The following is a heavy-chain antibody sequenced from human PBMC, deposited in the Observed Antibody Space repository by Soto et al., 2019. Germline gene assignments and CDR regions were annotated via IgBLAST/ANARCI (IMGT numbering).Heavy chain of an antibody. CDR1: GGSISSGGYY. V-gene: IGHV4-31*03. CDR3: ARVVGPVDLTYYYGSGILDY. Sequence: QVQLQESGPGLVKPSQTLSLTCTVSGGSISSGGYYWSWIRQHPGKGLEWIGYIYYSGSTYYNPSLKSRVTISVDTSKNQFSLKLSSVTAADTAVYYCARVVGPVDLTYYYGSGILDYWGQGTLVTVSS. D-gene: IGHD3-10*01. CDR2: IYYSGST. J-gene: IGHJ4*02.